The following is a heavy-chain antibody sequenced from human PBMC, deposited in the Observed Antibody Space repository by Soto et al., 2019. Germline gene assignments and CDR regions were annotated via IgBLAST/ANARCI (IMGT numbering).Heavy chain of an antibody. V-gene: IGHV4-31*03. CDR2: IYYRGST. D-gene: IGHD3-16*01. CDR3: TSDGTTMNTFGGDPIGGKGFDI. J-gene: IGHJ3*02. CDR1: GGSISSCGYY. Sequence: QVQLQESGPGLVKPSQTLSLTCTVSGGSISSCGYYWSWIGQHPGKGLEWIGNIYYRGSTYYNPSLKSRVTISVDTPKTQFTLKLSSVTGAETAVYYGTSDGTTMNTFGGDPIGGKGFDIWVQGRMVTVSS.